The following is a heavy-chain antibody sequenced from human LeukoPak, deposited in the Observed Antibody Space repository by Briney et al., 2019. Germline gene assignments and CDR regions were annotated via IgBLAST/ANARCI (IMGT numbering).Heavy chain of an antibody. V-gene: IGHV4-4*08. CDR3: ARAGDFWSGYYVDY. D-gene: IGHD3-3*01. CDR1: GGSISSYY. CDR2: IYTSGST. J-gene: IGHJ4*02. Sequence: SETLSLTCTVSGGSISSYYWSWIRQPPGKGLEWIGYIYTSGSTNYNPSLKSRVTISVDTSKNQFSLKLSSVTAADTAVYYCARAGDFWSGYYVDYWGQGTLVTVSS.